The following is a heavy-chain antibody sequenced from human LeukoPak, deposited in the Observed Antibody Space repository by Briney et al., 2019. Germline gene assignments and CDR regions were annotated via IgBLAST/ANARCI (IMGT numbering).Heavy chain of an antibody. D-gene: IGHD2-2*01. CDR1: GFTFSSYG. Sequence: GGSLRLSCAASGFTFSSYGMHWVRQAPGKGLEWVAFIRYDRSNKYYADSVKGRFTISRDNSKNTLYLQMNSLRAEDTAVYYCAKDAYCSSTSCYKGVFDYWGQGTLVTVSS. V-gene: IGHV3-30*02. J-gene: IGHJ4*02. CDR2: IRYDRSNK. CDR3: AKDAYCSSTSCYKGVFDY.